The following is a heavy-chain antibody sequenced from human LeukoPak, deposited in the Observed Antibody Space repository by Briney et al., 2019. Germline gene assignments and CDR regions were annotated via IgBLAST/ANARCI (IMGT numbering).Heavy chain of an antibody. J-gene: IGHJ4*01. V-gene: IGHV3-7*01. CDR3: ASRESSMSRSH. Sequence: PGGSLRLSCAASGFIFSDYWMNWVRQVPGKGLEWVATINEDGSVKDYVHSVRGRFTISRDNTKNSMYLQMNSLRAEDTAIYYCASRESSMSRSHWGHGTLVTVSS. CDR1: GFIFSDYW. CDR2: INEDGSVK. D-gene: IGHD2/OR15-2a*01.